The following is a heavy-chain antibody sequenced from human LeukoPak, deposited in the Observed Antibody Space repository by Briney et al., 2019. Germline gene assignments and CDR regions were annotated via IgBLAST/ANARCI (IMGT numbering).Heavy chain of an antibody. Sequence: ASVTVSCKASGYTFTSYGISWVRQAPGQGLEWMGWINPNSGGTNYAQKFQGRVTMTRDTSISTAYMELSRLRSDDTAVYYCARDPNPTMIVVNYAFDIWGQGTMVTVSS. J-gene: IGHJ3*02. CDR3: ARDPNPTMIVVNYAFDI. D-gene: IGHD3-22*01. CDR2: INPNSGGT. V-gene: IGHV1-2*02. CDR1: GYTFTSYG.